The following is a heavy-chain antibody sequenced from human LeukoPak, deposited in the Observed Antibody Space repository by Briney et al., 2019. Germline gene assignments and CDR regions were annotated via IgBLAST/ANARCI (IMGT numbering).Heavy chain of an antibody. V-gene: IGHV4-34*01. CDR1: GGSFSGYY. D-gene: IGHD3-10*01. CDR3: ARGRGYYYYYMGV. Sequence: SETLSLTCAVYGGSFSGYYWSWIRQPPGKGLEWIGEINHSGSTNYNPSLKSRVTISVDTSKNQFSLKLSSVTAADTAVYYCARGRGYYYYYMGVWGKGTTVTVSS. J-gene: IGHJ6*03. CDR2: INHSGST.